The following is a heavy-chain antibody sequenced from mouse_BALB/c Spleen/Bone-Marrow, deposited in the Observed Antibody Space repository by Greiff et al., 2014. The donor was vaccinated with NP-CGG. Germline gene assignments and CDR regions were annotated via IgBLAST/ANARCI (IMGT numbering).Heavy chain of an antibody. CDR1: GYTFTSYW. CDR3: TSPQLGRDY. Sequence: VQLQQSRAELVKPGASVKLSCKASGYTFTSYWMYWVKQRPGQGLEWIGEINPSNGRTDYNEKFKTKATLTVDSSSSTAYMQLSSLTSEDSAVYYCTSPQLGRDYWGQGTTLTVSS. CDR2: INPSNGRT. V-gene: IGHV1S81*02. J-gene: IGHJ2*01. D-gene: IGHD4-1*02.